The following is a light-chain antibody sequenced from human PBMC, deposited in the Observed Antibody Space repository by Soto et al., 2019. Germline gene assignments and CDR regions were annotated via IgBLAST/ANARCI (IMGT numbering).Light chain of an antibody. Sequence: QSVLTQPPSVSGAPGQRVTISCTGSTSNIGAGYGVHWYQQVPGTAPKLLIYGNSIRPSGVPDRFSGSKSGTSASLAITGLQAEDEADYFCQSYDSSLTCVVFGGGTKLTVL. V-gene: IGLV1-40*01. J-gene: IGLJ2*01. CDR3: QSYDSSLTCVV. CDR1: TSNIGAGYG. CDR2: GNS.